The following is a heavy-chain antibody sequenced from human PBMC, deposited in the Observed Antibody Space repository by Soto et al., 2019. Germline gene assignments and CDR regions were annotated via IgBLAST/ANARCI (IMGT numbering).Heavy chain of an antibody. CDR3: ARVSARGQAAFDI. D-gene: IGHD5-12*01. Sequence: EVQLVESGGGLVQPGGSLRLSCAASGFTLSDFSMHWVRQGAGKGLVFVSAISCKGGSTYYANSVKGRFTISRDHSKNTLYLQMSILRAEDMAVYYCARVSARGQAAFDIWGQGTMVTVSS. J-gene: IGHJ3*02. CDR2: ISCKGGST. V-gene: IGHV3-64*01. CDR1: GFTLSDFS.